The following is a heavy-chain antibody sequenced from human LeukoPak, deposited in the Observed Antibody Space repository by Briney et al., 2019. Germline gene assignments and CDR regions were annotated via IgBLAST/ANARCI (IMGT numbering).Heavy chain of an antibody. D-gene: IGHD3-22*01. CDR1: GGSFSGYY. Sequence: PSETLSLTCAVYGGSFSGYYWSWIRQPPGKGLEWIGEINHSGSTNYNPSLKSRVTISVDTSKNQFSLKLSSVTAADTAVYFCARGPYSYDSSGAFDIWSQGTMVTVSS. V-gene: IGHV4-34*01. CDR3: ARGPYSYDSSGAFDI. J-gene: IGHJ3*02. CDR2: INHSGST.